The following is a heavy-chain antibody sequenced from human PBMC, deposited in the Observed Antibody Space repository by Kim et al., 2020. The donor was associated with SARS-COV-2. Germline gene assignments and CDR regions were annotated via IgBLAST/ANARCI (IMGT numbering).Heavy chain of an antibody. V-gene: IGHV3-21*01. Sequence: GGSLRLSCAASGFTFSSYSMNWVRQAPGKGLEWVSSISGSSSYIYYADSVKGRFTISRDNAKNSLFLQMNSLRAEDTAVYYCARGGNDYGDYVTGAQPYWGQGTLVTVSS. J-gene: IGHJ4*02. CDR3: ARGGNDYGDYVTGAQPY. D-gene: IGHD4-17*01. CDR1: GFTFSSYS. CDR2: ISGSSSYI.